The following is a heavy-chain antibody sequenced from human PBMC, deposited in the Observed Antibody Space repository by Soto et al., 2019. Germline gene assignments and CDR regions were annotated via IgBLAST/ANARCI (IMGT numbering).Heavy chain of an antibody. D-gene: IGHD3-9*01. CDR2: INHSGST. Sequence: SETLSLTCAVYGGSFSGYYWSWIRQPPGKGLEWIGEINHSGSTNYNPSLKSRVTISVDTSKNQFSLKLSSVTAADTAVYYCARGIDYDILTGYSKPPYWFDPWGQGTLVTVSS. V-gene: IGHV4-34*01. J-gene: IGHJ5*02. CDR3: ARGIDYDILTGYSKPPYWFDP. CDR1: GGSFSGYY.